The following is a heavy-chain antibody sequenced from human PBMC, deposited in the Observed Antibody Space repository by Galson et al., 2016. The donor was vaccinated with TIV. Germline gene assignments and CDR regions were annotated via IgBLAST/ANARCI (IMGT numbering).Heavy chain of an antibody. D-gene: IGHD3-9*01. CDR1: GFTLSSYG. Sequence: SLRLSCAASGFTLSSYGMHWVRQAPGKGLEWVAVISSDGSSEHHADSVKGRFTISRDNSKNTLYLQMNTLRADDTAVYYCVRDATLRFFDWLPSRYGMDVWGQGTTVTVS. CDR2: ISSDGSSE. J-gene: IGHJ6*02. CDR3: VRDATLRFFDWLPSRYGMDV. V-gene: IGHV3-30*03.